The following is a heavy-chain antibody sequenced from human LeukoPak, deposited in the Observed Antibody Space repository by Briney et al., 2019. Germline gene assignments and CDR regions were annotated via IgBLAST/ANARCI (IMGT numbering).Heavy chain of an antibody. V-gene: IGHV4-34*01. CDR2: INHSGST. J-gene: IGHJ5*02. Sequence: SETLSLACAVYGGSFSGYYWSWIRQPPGKGLEWIGEINHSGSTNYNPSLKSRVTISVDTSKNQFSLKLSSVTAADTAVYYCARGSLITIFGVVTENWFDPWGQGTLVTVSS. D-gene: IGHD3-3*01. CDR3: ARGSLITIFGVVTENWFDP. CDR1: GGSFSGYY.